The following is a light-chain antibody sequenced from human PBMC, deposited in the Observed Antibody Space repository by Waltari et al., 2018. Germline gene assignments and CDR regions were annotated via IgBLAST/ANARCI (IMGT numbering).Light chain of an antibody. CDR2: DAS. CDR1: QSVSSY. CDR3: QQRSNWLLT. Sequence: EIVLTQSPATLSLSPGEGATLSCRASQSVSSYVAWYQQKPGQAPRLLIYDASNRATGFPARFSGSGSGTDFTLTISSLEPEDYAVYYCQQRSNWLLTFGQGTRLEIK. V-gene: IGKV3-11*01. J-gene: IGKJ5*01.